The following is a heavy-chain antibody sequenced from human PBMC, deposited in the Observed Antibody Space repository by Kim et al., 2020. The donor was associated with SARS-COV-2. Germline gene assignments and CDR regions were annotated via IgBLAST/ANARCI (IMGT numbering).Heavy chain of an antibody. J-gene: IGHJ4*02. CDR2: IGGVGTTT. CDR3: AKDRGMWGAGATPDC. V-gene: IGHV3-23*01. CDR1: GFTFSSYA. D-gene: IGHD3-10*01. Sequence: GGSLRLSCAASGFTFSSYAMSWVRQAPGKGLEWVSIIGGVGTTTYYADSVKGRFTMSRDNSKNTMYLQMNSLRAEDTAVYYCAKDRGMWGAGATPDCWGQGTLVTVSS.